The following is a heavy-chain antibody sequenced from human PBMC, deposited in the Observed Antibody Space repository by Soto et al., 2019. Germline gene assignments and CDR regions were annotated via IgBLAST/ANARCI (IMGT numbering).Heavy chain of an antibody. J-gene: IGHJ6*03. V-gene: IGHV1-18*01. D-gene: IGHD6-6*01. CDR3: ARDAGSGHLVTRYYYYYYYRDV. CDR2: ISAYNGNT. Sequence: QVQLVQSGAEVKKPGASVKVSCKASGYTFTSYGISWVRQAPGQGLEWMGWISAYNGNTNYAQKLQGRVTMTTDTTTSTANMELRSLRSDDTAVYYCARDAGSGHLVTRYYYYYYYRDVWGKGTTVTVSS. CDR1: GYTFTSYG.